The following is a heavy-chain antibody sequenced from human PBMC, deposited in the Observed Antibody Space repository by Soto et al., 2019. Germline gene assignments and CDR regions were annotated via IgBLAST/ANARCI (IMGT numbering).Heavy chain of an antibody. Sequence: ESGGGLVQPGGSLRLSCAASGFTFGNSAVSWVRQAPGKGLEWVSAISGSGGSTYYADSVKGRFTISSDNSKNTLYLQMNSLRAEDTAVYYCATHFDSSGYFHFDYWGQGTLVTVSS. CDR1: GFTFGNSA. CDR2: ISGSGGST. CDR3: ATHFDSSGYFHFDY. D-gene: IGHD3-22*01. V-gene: IGHV3-23*01. J-gene: IGHJ4*02.